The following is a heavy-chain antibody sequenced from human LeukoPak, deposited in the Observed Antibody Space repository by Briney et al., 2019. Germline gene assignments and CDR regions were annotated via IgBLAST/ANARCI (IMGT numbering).Heavy chain of an antibody. V-gene: IGHV3-23*01. J-gene: IGHJ4*02. CDR3: SRDPRVGTTTHFDY. CDR2: ISGSGGST. CDR1: ACTFSSYA. D-gene: IGHD2/OR15-2a*01. Sequence: GSLRLSCAASACTFSSYAMSWVRQAPGRGVEWVSAISGSGGSTYYADSVKGRFTISRDNSKNTLYLQMNSLRAEDTAVYYCSRDPRVGTTTHFDYWGQGTLVTVSS.